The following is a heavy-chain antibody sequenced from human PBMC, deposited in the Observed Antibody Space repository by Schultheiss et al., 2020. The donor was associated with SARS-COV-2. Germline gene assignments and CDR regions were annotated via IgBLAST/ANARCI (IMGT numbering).Heavy chain of an antibody. CDR3: ARDRLLSVIVGGLYYYYGMDV. CDR1: GYTFTGYY. J-gene: IGHJ6*02. CDR2: INPNSGGT. D-gene: IGHD2-21*01. Sequence: ASVKVSCKASGYTFTGYYMHWVRQAPGQGLEWMGWINPNSGGTNYAQKFQGRVTMTRDTSISTAYMELSRLRSDDTAVYYCARDRLLSVIVGGLYYYYGMDVWGQGTTVTVSS. V-gene: IGHV1-2*02.